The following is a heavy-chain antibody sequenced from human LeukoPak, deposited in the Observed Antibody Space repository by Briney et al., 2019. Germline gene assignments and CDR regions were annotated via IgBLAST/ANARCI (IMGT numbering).Heavy chain of an antibody. D-gene: IGHD3-16*02. CDR2: ISAYNANT. CDR1: GYTFTSYF. CDR3: AKTLGGIIVNYIDY. Sequence: ASVKVSCKASGYTFTSYFMHWVRQAPGQGLDWMGWISAYNANTNYAQKFQGRVTMTTDTSTSTAYMELRSLRSDDTAVYYCAKTLGGIIVNYIDYWGQGTLVTVSS. J-gene: IGHJ4*02. V-gene: IGHV1-18*04.